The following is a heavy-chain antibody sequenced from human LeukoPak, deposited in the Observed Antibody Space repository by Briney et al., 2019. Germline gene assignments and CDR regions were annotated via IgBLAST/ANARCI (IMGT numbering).Heavy chain of an antibody. CDR2: ISSSGSTI. CDR3: GKISGPTAAGIDY. CDR1: GFTFSDYY. J-gene: IGHJ4*02. V-gene: IGHV3-11*01. Sequence: PGGSLRLSCAASGFTFSDYYMSWIRQAPGKGLEWVSYISSSGSTIYYADSVKGRFTISRDNAKNSLYLQMNSLRGEDTAVYYCGKISGPTAAGIDYWGQGTLVTVSS. D-gene: IGHD6-13*01.